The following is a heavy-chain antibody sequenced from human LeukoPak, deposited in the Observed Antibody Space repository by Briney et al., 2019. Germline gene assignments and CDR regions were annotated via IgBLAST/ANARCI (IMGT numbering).Heavy chain of an antibody. J-gene: IGHJ4*02. D-gene: IGHD3-10*01. CDR3: ARHYYSGSGSYRPFDY. V-gene: IGHV4-39*01. CDR2: IYYGGST. Sequence: SETLSLTCTVSGVSISSTSYYWGWIRQPPGKGLEWIGSIYYGGSTYYNPSLKSRVTISVDTSKNQFSLKLNSVTAADTAVYYCARHYYSGSGSYRPFDYWGQGTLVTVSS. CDR1: GVSISSTSYY.